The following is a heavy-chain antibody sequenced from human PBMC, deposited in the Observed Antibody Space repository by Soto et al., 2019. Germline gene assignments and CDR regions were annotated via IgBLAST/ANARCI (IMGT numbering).Heavy chain of an antibody. D-gene: IGHD2-15*01. J-gene: IGHJ3*02. CDR1: GGSISSYY. Sequence: PSETLSLTCTVSGGSISSYYWSWIRQPPGKGLEWIEYIYYSGSTNYNPSLKSRVTISVDTSKNQFSLKLSSVTAADTAVYYCARDWSYCSGGSCYRDAFDIWGQGTMVTVS. CDR2: IYYSGST. CDR3: ARDWSYCSGGSCYRDAFDI. V-gene: IGHV4-59*01.